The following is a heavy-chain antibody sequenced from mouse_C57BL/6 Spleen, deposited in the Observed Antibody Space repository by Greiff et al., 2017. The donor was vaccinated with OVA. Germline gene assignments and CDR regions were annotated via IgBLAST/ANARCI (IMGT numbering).Heavy chain of an antibody. D-gene: IGHD2-2*01. CDR2: ISSGSSTI. V-gene: IGHV5-17*01. CDR1: GFTFSDYG. CDR3: ARRYYGCDGGYFDY. Sequence: EVQRVESGGGLVKPGGSLKLSCAASGFTFSDYGMHWVRQAPEKGLEWVAYISSGSSTIYYADTVKGRFTISRDNAKNTLFLQMTSLRSEDTAMYYCARRYYGCDGGYFDYWGQGTTLTVSS. J-gene: IGHJ2*01.